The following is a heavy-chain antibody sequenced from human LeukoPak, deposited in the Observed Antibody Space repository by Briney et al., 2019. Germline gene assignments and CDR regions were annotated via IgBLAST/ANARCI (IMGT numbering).Heavy chain of an antibody. CDR2: INPSGGST. J-gene: IGHJ4*02. CDR1: GYTFTSYY. CDR3: ARDQSIDDRAFDY. Sequence: ASVKVSCKASGYTFTSYYMHWVRQAPGQGLEWMGIINPSGGSTSYAQKFQGRVTMTRGMSTSTVYMEPSSLRSEDTAVYYCARDQSIDDRAFDYWGQGTLVTVSP. D-gene: IGHD1-1*01. V-gene: IGHV1-46*01.